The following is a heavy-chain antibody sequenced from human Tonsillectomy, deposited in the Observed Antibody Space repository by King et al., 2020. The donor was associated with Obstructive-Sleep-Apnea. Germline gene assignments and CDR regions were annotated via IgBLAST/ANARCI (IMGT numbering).Heavy chain of an antibody. CDR3: ARQGFDY. Sequence: VQLQESGPGLVKPSETLSLTCTVSDDSISRYYWSWIRQPPGKGLEWIGYIYYSGNTNSNPSLKSRVTMSLDTSRNQFSLKLSSVTAADTAVYYCARQGFDYWGQGTLVTVSS. V-gene: IGHV4-59*08. CDR1: DDSISRYY. J-gene: IGHJ4*02. CDR2: IYYSGNT.